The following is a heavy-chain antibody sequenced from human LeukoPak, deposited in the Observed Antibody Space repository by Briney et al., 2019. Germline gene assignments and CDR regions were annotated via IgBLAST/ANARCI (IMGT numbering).Heavy chain of an antibody. J-gene: IGHJ5*02. CDR2: INPNSGGT. V-gene: IGHV1-2*02. D-gene: IGHD3-16*01. CDR1: GYIFTGNY. CDR3: AREVVAWGMNWFDP. Sequence: VASVKVSCKASGYIFTGNYIHWVRQVPGQGLEWMGWINPNSGGTNYAQKFQGRVTMTRDTSISTASMELSRLTSDDTAVYYCAREVVAWGMNWFDPWGQGTLVTVSS.